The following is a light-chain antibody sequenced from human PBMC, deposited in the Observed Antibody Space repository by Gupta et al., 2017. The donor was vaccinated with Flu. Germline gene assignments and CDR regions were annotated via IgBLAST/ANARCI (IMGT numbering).Light chain of an antibody. CDR2: AAS. J-gene: IGKJ3*01. Sequence: DIPLTQSPSFLSVSVGDRVTITCRATQAVNNDLAWYQEQPGRAPKRLIYAASSLHSGVPSRFSGSGYGTEFTLTISSLQPEDSATYSCQQLYSTPFTFGHGTKVEIK. CDR1: QAVNND. V-gene: IGKV1-9*01. CDR3: QQLYSTPFT.